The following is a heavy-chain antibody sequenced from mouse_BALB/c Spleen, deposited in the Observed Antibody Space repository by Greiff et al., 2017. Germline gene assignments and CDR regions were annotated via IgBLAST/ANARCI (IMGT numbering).Heavy chain of an antibody. CDR3: ARYYGYLYVDV. V-gene: IGHV1S81*02. CDR1: GYTFTSYW. J-gene: IGHJ1*01. D-gene: IGHD1-2*01. Sequence: QVQLQQPGAELVKPGASVKLSCKASGYTFTSYWMHWVKQRPGQGLEWIGEINPSNGRTNYNEKFKSKATLTVDKSSSTAYMQLSSLTSEDSAVYYCARYYGYLYVDVWGAGTTVTVSS. CDR2: INPSNGRT.